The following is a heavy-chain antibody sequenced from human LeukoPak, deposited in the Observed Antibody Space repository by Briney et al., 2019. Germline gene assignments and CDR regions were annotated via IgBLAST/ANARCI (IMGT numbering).Heavy chain of an antibody. Sequence: GGSLRLSCTASGFPFISYTMNSVPQAPGKGLELISYVNTHTTKYSADSVKGRFTISRNNAKNSLYLQRNSLRDDDTALYYCARDHMYAFDIWGQGTMVTVSS. CDR1: GFPFISYT. V-gene: IGHV3-48*02. CDR3: ARDHMYAFDI. D-gene: IGHD2-21*01. J-gene: IGHJ3*02. CDR2: VNTHTTK.